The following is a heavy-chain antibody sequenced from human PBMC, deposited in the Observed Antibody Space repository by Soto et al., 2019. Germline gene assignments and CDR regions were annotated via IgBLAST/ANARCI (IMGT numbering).Heavy chain of an antibody. CDR3: ARSYRDYGMDV. J-gene: IGHJ6*02. CDR1: GYSFTSYA. Sequence: ASVKVSCKASGYSFTSYAMHWVRQAPGQRLEWMGWINAGNGNTKYSQKFQGRVTITRDTSASAAYMELRSLRSEDTAVYYCARSYRDYGMDVWGRGTTVTVSS. CDR2: INAGNGNT. V-gene: IGHV1-3*01. D-gene: IGHD3-10*01.